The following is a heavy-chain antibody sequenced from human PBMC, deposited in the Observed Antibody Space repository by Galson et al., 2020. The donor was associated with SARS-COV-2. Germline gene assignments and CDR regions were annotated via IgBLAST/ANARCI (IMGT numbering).Heavy chain of an antibody. CDR2: VYPSATT. Sequence: SETLSLTCTVSGYSVSTTNYWGWVRQPPGRGLEWIGSVYPSATTYYNPSLKSRVTISVDTSKNHFSLRLDSVTAADTALYYCARQGVNMIVLVTVPGWYFDLWGRGTLVTVSS. CDR1: GYSVSTTNY. V-gene: IGHV4-38-2*02. D-gene: IGHD3-22*01. CDR3: ARQGVNMIVLVTVPGWYFDL. J-gene: IGHJ2*01.